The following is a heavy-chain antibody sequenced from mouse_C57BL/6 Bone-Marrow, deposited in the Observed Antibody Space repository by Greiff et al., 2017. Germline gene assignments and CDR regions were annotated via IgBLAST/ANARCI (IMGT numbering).Heavy chain of an antibody. CDR3: TTGYDGPWFAY. CDR1: GFNIKDDY. Sequence: VQLQQSGAELVRPGASVKLSCTASGFNIKDDYMHWVKQRPEQGLEWIGRIDPENGDTEYASKFQGKATITADTSSNTAYLQLSSLTSEDTAVYYCTTGYDGPWFAYWGQGTLVTVSA. CDR2: IDPENGDT. V-gene: IGHV14-4*01. J-gene: IGHJ3*01. D-gene: IGHD2-12*01.